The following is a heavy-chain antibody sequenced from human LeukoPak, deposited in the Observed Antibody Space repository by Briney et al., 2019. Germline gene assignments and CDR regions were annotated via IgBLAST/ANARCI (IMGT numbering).Heavy chain of an antibody. V-gene: IGHV4-39*07. CDR3: ARANYDYVWGSYHPCWFDP. CDR1: GGSISSSSYY. J-gene: IGHJ5*02. CDR2: IYYSGST. D-gene: IGHD3-16*02. Sequence: SETLSLTCTVSGGSISSSSYYWGWIRQPPGKGLEWIASIYYSGSTYYNPSLKSRVTISVDTSKNQFSLKLSSVTAADTAVYYCARANYDYVWGSYHPCWFDPWGQGTLVTVSS.